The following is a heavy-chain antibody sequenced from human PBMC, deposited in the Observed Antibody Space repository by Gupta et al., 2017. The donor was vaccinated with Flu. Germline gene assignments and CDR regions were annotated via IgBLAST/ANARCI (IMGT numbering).Heavy chain of an antibody. D-gene: IGHD3-3*01. CDR2: INHSGST. CDR3: ARVLRLITNYGMDV. V-gene: IGHV4-34*01. J-gene: IGHJ6*02. Sequence: QVQLQQWGAGLLKPSETLSLTCAVYGGSFSGYSWSWIRQPPGKGLEWIGEINHSGSTNYNPSLKSRVTISVDTSKNQFSLKLSSVTAADTAVYYCARVLRLITNYGMDVWGQGTTVTVSS. CDR1: GGSFSGYS.